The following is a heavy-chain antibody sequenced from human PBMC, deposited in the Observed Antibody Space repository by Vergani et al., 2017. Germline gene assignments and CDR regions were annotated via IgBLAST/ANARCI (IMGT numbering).Heavy chain of an antibody. CDR2: INHSGST. CDR1: GGSFSGYY. D-gene: IGHD6-6*01. Sequence: QVQLQQWGAGLLKPSETLSLTCAVYGGSFSGYYWSWIRQPPGKGLEWIGEINHSGSTNYNPSLKSRVTISVDTSKNQLSLKLSSVTAAAAAVYYCAGVPLWQLALDYYYGMDVWGQGTTVTVSS. V-gene: IGHV4-34*01. CDR3: AGVPLWQLALDYYYGMDV. J-gene: IGHJ6*02.